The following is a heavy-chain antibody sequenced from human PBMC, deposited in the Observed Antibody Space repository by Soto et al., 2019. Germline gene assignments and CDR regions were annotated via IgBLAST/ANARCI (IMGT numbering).Heavy chain of an antibody. CDR1: GFTFSRYA. Sequence: QVQLVESGGGVVQPGRSLRLSCADSGFTFSRYAMHWVRQAPGKGLEWVAVISYDGSNKYYADSVKGRFTISRDNSKNTLYLQMNSLRTEDTAVYYCAREKAALDYWGQGTLVTVSS. CDR2: ISYDGSNK. V-gene: IGHV3-30-3*01. J-gene: IGHJ4*02. CDR3: AREKAALDY. D-gene: IGHD2-15*01.